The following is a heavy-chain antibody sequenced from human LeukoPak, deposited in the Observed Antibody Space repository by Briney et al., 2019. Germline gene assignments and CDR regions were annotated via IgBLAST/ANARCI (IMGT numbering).Heavy chain of an antibody. Sequence: GGSLRLSCAASGFAFSNAWMSWVRQAPGKGLEWVGRIKSKTDGGTTDYAAPVKGRFTISRDDSKNTLYLQMNSLKTEDTAVYYCTTGYCSSTSCYLEDYWGQGTLVTVSS. V-gene: IGHV3-15*01. CDR1: GFAFSNAW. J-gene: IGHJ4*02. D-gene: IGHD2-2*01. CDR2: IKSKTDGGTT. CDR3: TTGYCSSTSCYLEDY.